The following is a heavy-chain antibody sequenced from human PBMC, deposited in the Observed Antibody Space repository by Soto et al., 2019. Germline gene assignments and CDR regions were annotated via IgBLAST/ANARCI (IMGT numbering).Heavy chain of an antibody. CDR2: LYNGGST. CDR1: GKSVSNVGFH. CDR3: ARAPGGLDTIYYFDY. J-gene: IGHJ4*02. D-gene: IGHD6-25*01. V-gene: IGHV4-30-4*01. Sequence: KTSETLSFPCTVSGKSVSNVGFHWAWLRRPPAKSLEWIGYLYNGGSTNYRPTRESRRHMSLGATRYNYSLRLTSRTAADTAVYFCARAPGGLDTIYYFDYWGQGKLVTVSS.